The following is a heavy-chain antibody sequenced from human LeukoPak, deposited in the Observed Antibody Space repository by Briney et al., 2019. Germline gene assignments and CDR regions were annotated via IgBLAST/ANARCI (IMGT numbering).Heavy chain of an antibody. D-gene: IGHD3-22*01. Sequence: GASVKVSCKASGYTFTSYGISWVRQAPGQGLEWMGWISAYNGNTNYAQKLQGRVTMTTDTSTSTAYMELRSLRSDDTAVYYCARGDGYYDSRGYSALDYWGQGTLVTVSS. CDR2: ISAYNGNT. CDR1: GYTFTSYG. CDR3: ARGDGYYDSRGYSALDY. V-gene: IGHV1-18*01. J-gene: IGHJ4*02.